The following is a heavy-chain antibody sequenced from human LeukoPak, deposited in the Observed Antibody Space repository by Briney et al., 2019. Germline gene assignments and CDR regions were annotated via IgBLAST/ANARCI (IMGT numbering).Heavy chain of an antibody. J-gene: IGHJ4*02. CDR2: INPSGGST. CDR1: GYTFTSYY. D-gene: IGHD6-6*01. CDR3: ARKGVAARGFDY. V-gene: IGHV1-46*01. Sequence: ASVKVSCKASGYTFTSYYMHWVRQAPGQGLEWMGIINPSGGSTSYAQKFQGRVTMTRDMSTSTIYMELSSLRSEDTAVYYCARKGVAARGFDYWGQGTLVTVSS.